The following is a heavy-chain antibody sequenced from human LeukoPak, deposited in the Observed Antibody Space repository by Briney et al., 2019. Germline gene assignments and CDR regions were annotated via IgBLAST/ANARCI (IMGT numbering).Heavy chain of an antibody. V-gene: IGHV3-23*01. CDR3: SQDSGYVNFDY. Sequence: PGGSLRLSCAASGFSFSSYEMNWVRQAPGKGLEWVSSISGSGDYTYFADSIKGRFTISRDNSKNTLYLQMNSLRAEDTAVYYCSQDSGYVNFDYWGQGTQVTVSS. CDR2: ISGSGDYT. CDR1: GFSFSSYE. J-gene: IGHJ4*02. D-gene: IGHD5-12*01.